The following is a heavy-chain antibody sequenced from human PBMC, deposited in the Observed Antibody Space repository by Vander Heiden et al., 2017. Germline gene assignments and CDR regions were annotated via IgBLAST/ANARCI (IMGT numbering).Heavy chain of an antibody. CDR2: ITGSGGGA. Sequence: EVQLLESGGGLVYPGGSLRLSCAASGFHFSSFAMSWVRQAPGKGLEWVSGITGSGGGAYYTDSVKGRFTISRDNSKNTLFLQMNSLRADDTALYYCAKGQTLRAVKIDYWGQGTLVTVSS. D-gene: IGHD3-10*01. J-gene: IGHJ4*02. CDR1: GFHFSSFA. V-gene: IGHV3-23*01. CDR3: AKGQTLRAVKIDY.